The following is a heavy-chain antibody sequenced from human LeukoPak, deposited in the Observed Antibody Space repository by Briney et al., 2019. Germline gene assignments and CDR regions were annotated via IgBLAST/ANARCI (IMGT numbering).Heavy chain of an antibody. CDR1: GFTFSTSA. Sequence: GGSLRLSCAASGFTFSTSAMTWVRQAPGKGLEWVAFIRYDGSIKYFADPVKGRFTISRDNSKNTLYLQMSSLRAEDTAVYTCAKGIGAAGSWASHYNYMDVWGKGTTVTVSS. D-gene: IGHD6-13*01. V-gene: IGHV3-30*02. CDR2: IRYDGSIK. CDR3: AKGIGAAGSWASHYNYMDV. J-gene: IGHJ6*03.